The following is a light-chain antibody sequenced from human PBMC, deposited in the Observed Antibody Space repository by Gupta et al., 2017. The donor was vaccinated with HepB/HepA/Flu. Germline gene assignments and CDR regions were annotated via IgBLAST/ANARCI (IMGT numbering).Light chain of an antibody. CDR1: SSNIGSNT. CDR2: SNN. Sequence: QSVLTQPPPASGTPGQRVTIYCSGSSSNIGSNTVNWYLQLPGTAPKLLIYSNNQRPSGVPDRFSASKSGTSASLAISGLQSEDEADYYCAAWDDSLNGYVFGTGTKVTVL. V-gene: IGLV1-44*01. CDR3: AAWDDSLNGYV. J-gene: IGLJ1*01.